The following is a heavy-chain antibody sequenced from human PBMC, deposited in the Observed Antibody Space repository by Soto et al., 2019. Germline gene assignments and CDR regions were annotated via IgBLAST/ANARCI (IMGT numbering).Heavy chain of an antibody. CDR1: GYTFTSYY. J-gene: IGHJ6*02. Sequence: ASVKVSCKASGYTFTSYYMHWVRQAPGQGLGWMGIINPSGGSTSYAQKFQGRVTMTRDTSTSTVYMELSSLRSEDTAVYYCAREAPQDVTAWGWGPHYYYYGMDVWGQGTTVTVSS. V-gene: IGHV1-46*01. CDR2: INPSGGST. D-gene: IGHD3-16*01. CDR3: AREAPQDVTAWGWGPHYYYYGMDV.